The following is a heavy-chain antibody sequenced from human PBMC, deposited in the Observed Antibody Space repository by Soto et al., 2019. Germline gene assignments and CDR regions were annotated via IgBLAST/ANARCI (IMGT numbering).Heavy chain of an antibody. V-gene: IGHV1-46*01. CDR3: ARVGYSREFDP. D-gene: IGHD6-13*01. CDR2: INPSGGST. CDR1: GYTFTSYY. Sequence: QVQLVQSGAEVKKPGASVKVSCKASGYTFTSYYMHWVRQAPGQGLEWMGIINPSGGSTSYAQKFQGRVTMTRDTATSTVYMELSSVRSEDTAVYYCARVGYSREFDPWGQGTLVTVSS. J-gene: IGHJ5*02.